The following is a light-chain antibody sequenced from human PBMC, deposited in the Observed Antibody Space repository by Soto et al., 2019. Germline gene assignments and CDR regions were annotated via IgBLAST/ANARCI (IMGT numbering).Light chain of an antibody. CDR1: SSDVGGYNY. CDR3: GSYAGSPRYV. V-gene: IGLV2-11*01. CDR2: DVS. J-gene: IGLJ1*01. Sequence: QSALTQPRSVSGSPGQSVTISCTGTSSDVGGYNYVSWYQQHPGKAHKVMIYDVSERPSGVPDRFSGSKSGNTASLTISGLQAEDEADYYCGSYAGSPRYVFGTGTKVTVL.